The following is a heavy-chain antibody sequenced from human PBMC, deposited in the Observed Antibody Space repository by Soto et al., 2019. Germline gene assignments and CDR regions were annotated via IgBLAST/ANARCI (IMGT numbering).Heavy chain of an antibody. V-gene: IGHV4-39*01. D-gene: IGHD2-21*01. CDR3: PRHDWARFYGMDV. Sequence: SETLSLTCSVSGASIITSYYWAWIRQPPGKGLEWIGSIYYSGGTYYNPSLKSRVTIFVDTSKSQFSLMLASVTAADTAVYYCPRHDWARFYGMDVWGQGTTVTVSS. CDR1: GASIITSYY. CDR2: IYYSGGT. J-gene: IGHJ6*02.